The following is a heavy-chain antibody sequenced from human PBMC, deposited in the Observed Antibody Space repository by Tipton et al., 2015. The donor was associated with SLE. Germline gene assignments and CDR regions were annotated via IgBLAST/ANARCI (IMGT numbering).Heavy chain of an antibody. J-gene: IGHJ4*02. Sequence: SLRLSCAASGFTVSSNYMSWVRQAPGKGLEWVSSISSSSSYIYYADSVKGRFTISRDNAKNSLYLQMNSLRAEDTAVYYCARAVVVVAPFDYWGQGTLVTVSS. CDR2: ISSSSSYI. CDR3: ARAVVVVAPFDY. D-gene: IGHD2-15*01. CDR1: GFTVSSNY. V-gene: IGHV3-21*01.